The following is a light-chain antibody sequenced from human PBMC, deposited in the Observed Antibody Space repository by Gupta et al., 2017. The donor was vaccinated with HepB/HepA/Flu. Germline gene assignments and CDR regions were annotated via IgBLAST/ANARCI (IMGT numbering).Light chain of an antibody. Sequence: SYALTQPPSVSVSPGQTASIICSVDKWEHKYACWYQQKPGQPPVLVIYQDSKRPAGFPRRFSGSTAENTAPLTIGGTQAKEEDDYYSQALGSSTAVVFGGGTKLTVL. V-gene: IGLV3-1*01. J-gene: IGLJ2*01. CDR1: KWEHKY. CDR3: QALGSSTAVV. CDR2: QDS.